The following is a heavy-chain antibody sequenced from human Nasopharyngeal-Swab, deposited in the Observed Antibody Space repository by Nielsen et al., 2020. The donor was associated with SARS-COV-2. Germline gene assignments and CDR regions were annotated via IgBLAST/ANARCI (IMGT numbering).Heavy chain of an antibody. CDR3: TTGRYSSGWRGKTYYFDY. J-gene: IGHJ4*02. Sequence: VRQAPGKGLEWVGRIKSKTDGETTDYAAPVKGRFTISRDDSKNTLYLQMNSLKTEDTAVYYCTTGRYSSGWRGKTYYFDYWGQGTLVTVSS. CDR2: IKSKTDGETT. D-gene: IGHD6-19*01. V-gene: IGHV3-15*01.